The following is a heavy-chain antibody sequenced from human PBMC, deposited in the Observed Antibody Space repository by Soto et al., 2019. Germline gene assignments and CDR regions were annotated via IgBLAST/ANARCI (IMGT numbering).Heavy chain of an antibody. D-gene: IGHD3-22*01. J-gene: IGHJ4*02. CDR2: IIPILGIA. CDR3: ARDNQDYYFLLSRGELALLY. Sequence: ASVKVSCKASGGTFSSYTISWVRQAPGQGLEWMGRIIPILGIANYAQKFQGRVTITADKSTSTAYMELSSLRSEDTAVYYCARDNQDYYFLLSRGELALLYWCPTPLVTDPS. CDR1: GGTFSSYT. V-gene: IGHV1-69*04.